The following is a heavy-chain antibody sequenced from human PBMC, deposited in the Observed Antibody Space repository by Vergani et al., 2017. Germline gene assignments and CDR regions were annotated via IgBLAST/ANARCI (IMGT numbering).Heavy chain of an antibody. J-gene: IGHJ4*02. V-gene: IGHV4-61*05. Sequence: QLQLQESGPGLVKPSETLSLICTVSGCSINPSSSFWGWIRQSPGKGLEWIGYIYYSGSTNYNPSHKSRVTISVDTSKNQFSLKLSSVTAADTAVYYCARVRERLVDYWGQGTLVTVSS. CDR1: GCSINPSSSF. CDR2: IYYSGST. D-gene: IGHD3-10*01. CDR3: ARVRERLVDY.